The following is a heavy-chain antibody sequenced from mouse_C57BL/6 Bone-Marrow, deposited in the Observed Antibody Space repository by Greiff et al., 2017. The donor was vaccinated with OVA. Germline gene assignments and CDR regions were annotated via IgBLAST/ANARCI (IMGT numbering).Heavy chain of an antibody. V-gene: IGHV1-67*01. D-gene: IGHD1-1*01. CDR3: ATPITTVVRYAMDY. CDR1: GYTFTDYA. CDR2: ISTYYGDA. Sequence: LEESGPELVRPGVSVKISCKGSGYTFTDYAMHWVKQSHAKSLEWIGVISTYYGDASYNQKFKDKATMTVDKSSSTAYMELARLTSEDSAVYYCATPITTVVRYAMDYWGQGTSVTVSS. J-gene: IGHJ4*01.